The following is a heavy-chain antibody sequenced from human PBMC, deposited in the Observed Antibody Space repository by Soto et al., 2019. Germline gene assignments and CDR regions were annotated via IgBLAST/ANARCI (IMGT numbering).Heavy chain of an antibody. CDR2: IIPYYNTL. CDR3: ASGASRRYPYIFHS. V-gene: IGHV1-69*01. CDR1: GGTFNSYA. Sequence: QAQVVQSGAEVRKPGSSVKLSCKASGGTFNSYAIAWVRQAPGQGLEWMGGIIPYYNTLNYAKKFQDRVTITADESTNTVYMELSSLRSDDTAVYFCASGASRRYPYIFHSWAQGTLVHVSS. J-gene: IGHJ4*02. D-gene: IGHD6-13*01.